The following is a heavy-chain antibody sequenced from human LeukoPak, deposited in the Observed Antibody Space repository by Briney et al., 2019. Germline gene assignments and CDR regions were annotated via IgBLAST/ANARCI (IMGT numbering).Heavy chain of an antibody. J-gene: IGHJ1*01. V-gene: IGHV3-30*02. Sequence: GGSLRLSCAASGFSFSRHGMHWVRQAPGKGLEWVAFIRYDGSNKYYADSVKGRFSISRDNSKNTLYLQMNSLRAEDTAVYYCAKASYSGNSIAYFQHWGQGTLVTVSS. CDR2: IRYDGSNK. D-gene: IGHD4-23*01. CDR3: AKASYSGNSIAYFQH. CDR1: GFSFSRHG.